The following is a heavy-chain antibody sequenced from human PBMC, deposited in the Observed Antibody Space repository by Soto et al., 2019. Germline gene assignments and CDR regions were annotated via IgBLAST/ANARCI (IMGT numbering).Heavy chain of an antibody. D-gene: IGHD2-2*01. Sequence: PGGSLRLSCAASGSTFSNDAMTWVRQAPGKGLEWVSAISVSGASTYYADSVKGRFIISRDNSKNTLYLQMSSLRAEDTAVYFCAKRGFCSSTSCYYDYWGQGTLVTVSS. CDR2: ISVSGAST. J-gene: IGHJ4*02. CDR1: GSTFSNDA. V-gene: IGHV3-23*01. CDR3: AKRGFCSSTSCYYDY.